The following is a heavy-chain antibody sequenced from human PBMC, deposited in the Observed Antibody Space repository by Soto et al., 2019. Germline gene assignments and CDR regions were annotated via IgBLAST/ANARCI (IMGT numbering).Heavy chain of an antibody. D-gene: IGHD3-3*01. CDR2: ISYDGSNK. CDR3: AKGRTVLRFLEWPDYYYSMDV. Sequence: PGGSLRLSCAASGFTFSSYGMHWVRQAPGKGLEWVAVISYDGSNKYYADSVKGRFTISRDNSKNTLYLQMNSLRAEDTAVYYCAKGRTVLRFLEWPDYYYSMDVWGQGTTVTVSS. V-gene: IGHV3-30*18. CDR1: GFTFSSYG. J-gene: IGHJ6*02.